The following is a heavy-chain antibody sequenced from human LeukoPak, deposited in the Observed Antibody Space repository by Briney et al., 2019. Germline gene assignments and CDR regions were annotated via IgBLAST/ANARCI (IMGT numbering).Heavy chain of an antibody. V-gene: IGHV3-21*01. Sequence: GGSLRLSCAASGFTFSSYSMNWVRQAPGKGLEWVSSISSSGSYIYYADSVKGRFTISRDNAKNSLYLQMNSLRAEDTAVYYCARVIYGSGSYYRSYWGQGTLVTVSS. CDR1: GFTFSSYS. D-gene: IGHD3-10*01. CDR2: ISSSGSYI. J-gene: IGHJ4*02. CDR3: ARVIYGSGSYYRSY.